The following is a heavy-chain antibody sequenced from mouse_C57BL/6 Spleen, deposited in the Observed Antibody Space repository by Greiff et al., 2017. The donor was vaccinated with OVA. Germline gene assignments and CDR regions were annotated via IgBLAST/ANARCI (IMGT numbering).Heavy chain of an antibody. CDR1: GYTFTDYN. V-gene: IGHV1-18*01. J-gene: IGHJ3*01. D-gene: IGHD2-4*01. CDR3: ALYYDYDGFAY. Sequence: VQLKESGPELVKPGASVKIPCKASGYTFTDYNMDWVKQSHGKSLEWIGDINPNNGGTIYNQKFKGKATLTVDKSSSTAYMELRSLTSEDTAVYYCALYYDYDGFAYWGQGTLVTVSA. CDR2: INPNNGGT.